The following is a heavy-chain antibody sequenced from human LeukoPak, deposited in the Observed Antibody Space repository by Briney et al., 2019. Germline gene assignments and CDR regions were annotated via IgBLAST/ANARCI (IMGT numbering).Heavy chain of an antibody. D-gene: IGHD5-18*01. CDR1: GGSISSSSYY. Sequence: SETLSLTCTVSGGSISSSSYYWGWIRQPPGKGLEWIGSIYYSGSTYYNPSLKSRVTISVDTSKNQFSLKLSSVTAADTAVYYCAALGYSYGQEDFDYWGQGTLVTVSS. CDR2: IYYSGST. J-gene: IGHJ4*02. V-gene: IGHV4-39*01. CDR3: AALGYSYGQEDFDY.